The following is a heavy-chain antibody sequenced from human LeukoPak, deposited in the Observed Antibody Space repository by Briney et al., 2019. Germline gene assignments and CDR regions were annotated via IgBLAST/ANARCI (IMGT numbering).Heavy chain of an antibody. CDR2: IIPILGIA. V-gene: IGHV1-69*04. CDR3: ARDWDDYYDSSGPKYYFDY. D-gene: IGHD3-22*01. J-gene: IGHJ4*02. CDR1: GGTFSSYA. Sequence: SVKVSCKASGGTFSSYAISWVQQAPGQGLEWMGRIIPILGIANYAQKFQGRVTITADKSTSTAYMELSSLRSEDTAVYYCARDWDDYYDSSGPKYYFDYWGQGTLVTVSS.